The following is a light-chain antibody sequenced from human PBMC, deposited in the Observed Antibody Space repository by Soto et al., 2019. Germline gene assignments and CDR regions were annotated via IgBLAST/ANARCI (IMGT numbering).Light chain of an antibody. Sequence: QSALAQPASVSGSPGQSIAISCTGSSSDVGIYNYVSWYQQHPGKVPKLIIYEVTNRPSGVSNRFSGSKSGNTASLTISGLQAEDEANYFCSSRTTSSTVYVFGTGTKVTVL. CDR2: EVT. J-gene: IGLJ1*01. V-gene: IGLV2-14*01. CDR1: SSDVGIYNY. CDR3: SSRTTSSTVYV.